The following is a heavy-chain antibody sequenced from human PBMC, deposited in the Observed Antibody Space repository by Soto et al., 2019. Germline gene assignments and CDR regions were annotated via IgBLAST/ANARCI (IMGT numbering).Heavy chain of an antibody. J-gene: IGHJ5*02. V-gene: IGHV4-30-4*01. D-gene: IGHD3-22*01. Sequence: SETLSLTCTVSGGSISSGDYYRSWIRQPPGKGLEWIGYIYYSGSTYYNPSLKSRVTISVDTSKNQFSLKLSSVTAADTAVYYCARQYYYDSRDSDWFDPWGQGTLVTVSS. CDR2: IYYSGST. CDR3: ARQYYYDSRDSDWFDP. CDR1: GGSISSGDYY.